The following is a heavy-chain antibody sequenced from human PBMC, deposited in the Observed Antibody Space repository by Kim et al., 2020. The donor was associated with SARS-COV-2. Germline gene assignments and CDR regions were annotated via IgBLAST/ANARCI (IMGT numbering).Heavy chain of an antibody. CDR2: ISGSGGST. V-gene: IGHV3-23*01. CDR1: GFTFSSYA. D-gene: IGHD3-22*01. Sequence: GGSLRLSCAASGFTFSSYAMSWVRQAPGKGLEWVSAISGSGGSTYYADSVKGRFTISRDNSKNTLYLQMNSLRAEDTAVYYCAKAPMPLRYYDSSGSPGGDYWGQGTLVTVSS. CDR3: AKAPMPLRYYDSSGSPGGDY. J-gene: IGHJ4*02.